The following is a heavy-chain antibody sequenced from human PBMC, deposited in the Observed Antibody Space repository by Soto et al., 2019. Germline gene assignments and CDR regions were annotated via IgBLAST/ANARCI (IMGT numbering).Heavy chain of an antibody. D-gene: IGHD5-18*01. CDR3: AKGIYSYGYNSFDY. CDR1: GFTFSSYA. V-gene: IGHV3-23*01. Sequence: GGSLRLSCAASGFTFSSYAMSWVRQAPGKGLEWVSVFIGSVVSTYDADSVKGLFTFSRDISKNTLYLQMNSLRAEDTAVYYCAKGIYSYGYNSFDYWSQGTLVTVSS. J-gene: IGHJ4*02. CDR2: FIGSVVST.